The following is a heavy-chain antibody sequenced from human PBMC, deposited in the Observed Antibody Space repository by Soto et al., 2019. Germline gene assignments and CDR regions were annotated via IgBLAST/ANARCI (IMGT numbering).Heavy chain of an antibody. CDR1: GYTFTSSP. CDR3: AREYYGTTTSIGS. J-gene: IGHJ4*02. CDR2: VNSYDGTT. V-gene: IGHV1-18*04. Sequence: QVQLFQSAPELQRHGASVKVSCKTSGYTFTSSPYSWVRQAPGQGIAWMGWVNSYDGTTKVAQQFSDRTTLTADKSAPTVFMERRRLPSDDTSVYYCAREYYGTTTSIGSGGEGTLVAVSS. D-gene: IGHD1-7*01.